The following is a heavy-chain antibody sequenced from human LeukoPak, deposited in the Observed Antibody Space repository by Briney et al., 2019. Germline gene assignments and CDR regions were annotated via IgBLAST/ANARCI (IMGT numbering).Heavy chain of an antibody. D-gene: IGHD6-13*01. Sequence: GGSLRLSCVASGFTFRTYGMHWVRQAPGKGLEWVSSISGGGGTTYYADSVKGRFTISRDNAKNSLYLQMNSLRAEDTAVYYCARQPGIAAAGRVAIDYWGQGTLVTVSS. CDR1: GFTFRTYG. CDR3: ARQPGIAAAGRVAIDY. V-gene: IGHV3-21*01. CDR2: ISGGGGTT. J-gene: IGHJ4*02.